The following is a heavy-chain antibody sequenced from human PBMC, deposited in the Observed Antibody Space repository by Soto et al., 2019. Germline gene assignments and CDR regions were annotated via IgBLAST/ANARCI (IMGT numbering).Heavy chain of an antibody. D-gene: IGHD6-13*01. J-gene: IGHJ6*02. CDR3: ARDHPGIAAAVGSRGYYYYGMDV. V-gene: IGHV3-21*01. CDR1: GFTFSSYS. Sequence: EVQLVESGGGLVKPGGSLRLSCAASGFTFSSYSMNWVRQAPGKGLEWVSSISSSSSYIYYADSVKGRFTISRDNAKNSLYLQMNSLRAEDTAVYYCARDHPGIAAAVGSRGYYYYGMDVWGQGTTVTVSS. CDR2: ISSSSSYI.